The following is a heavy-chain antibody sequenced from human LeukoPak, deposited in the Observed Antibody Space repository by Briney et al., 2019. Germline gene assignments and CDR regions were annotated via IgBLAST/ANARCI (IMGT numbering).Heavy chain of an antibody. D-gene: IGHD2-15*01. CDR1: GYTFTGYY. V-gene: IGHV1-2*02. Sequence: GASVKVSCKASGYTFTGYYMHWARQAPGQGLEWMGWINPNSGGTNYAQKFQGRVTMTRDTSISTAYMELSRLRSDDTAVYYCAREDIVVVVAATGWFDPWGQGTLVTVSS. J-gene: IGHJ5*02. CDR2: INPNSGGT. CDR3: AREDIVVVVAATGWFDP.